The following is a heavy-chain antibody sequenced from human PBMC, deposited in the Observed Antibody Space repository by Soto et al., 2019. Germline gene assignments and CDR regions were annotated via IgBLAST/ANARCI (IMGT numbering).Heavy chain of an antibody. J-gene: IGHJ5*02. CDR3: ARGGYCSGGSCHDGFYNWFDP. Sequence: GGSLRLSCAASGFTFSSYAMHWVRQAPGKGLEYVSAISSNGGSTYYANSVKGRFTISRDNSKNTLYLQMGSLRAEDMAVYYWARGGYCSGGSCHDGFYNWFDPWGQGTLVTVSS. D-gene: IGHD2-15*01. CDR2: ISSNGGST. CDR1: GFTFSSYA. V-gene: IGHV3-64*01.